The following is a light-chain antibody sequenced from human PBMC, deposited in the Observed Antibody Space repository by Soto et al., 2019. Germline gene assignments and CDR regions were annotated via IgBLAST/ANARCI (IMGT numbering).Light chain of an antibody. CDR1: SSDVGAYNS. CDR2: DVS. Sequence: QSALTQPASVSGSPGQSIAISCTGTSSDVGAYNSVSWYQQHPGRAPKLMIHDVSDRPSGVSNRFSGSKSGNTASLTISGLQADDEADYYCSSYTSSSTYVFGTGTKLTVL. J-gene: IGLJ1*01. CDR3: SSYTSSSTYV. V-gene: IGLV2-14*03.